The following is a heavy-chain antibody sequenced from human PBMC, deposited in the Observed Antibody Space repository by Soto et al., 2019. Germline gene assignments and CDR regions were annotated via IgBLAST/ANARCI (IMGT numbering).Heavy chain of an antibody. D-gene: IGHD2-21*01. CDR3: ANYSTRGPSRFFDL. Sequence: GGSLRLSCAASGFTFSIYAVAWIRQTPGKGLEWFSVIGAGSDGIQYVDSVKGRFSISRDNSKNTLYLHMNSLRAEDTAIYYCANYSTRGPSRFFDLWGQGTLVTVSS. V-gene: IGHV3-23*01. CDR2: IGAGSDGI. J-gene: IGHJ4*02. CDR1: GFTFSIYA.